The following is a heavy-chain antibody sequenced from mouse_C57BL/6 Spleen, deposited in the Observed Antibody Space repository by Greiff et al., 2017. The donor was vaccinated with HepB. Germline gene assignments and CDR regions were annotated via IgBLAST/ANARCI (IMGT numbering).Heavy chain of an antibody. D-gene: IGHD1-1*01. J-gene: IGHJ1*03. CDR3: ARGYYGSSYGWYFDV. Sequence: DVMLVESGGGLVKPGGSLKLSCAASGFTFSDYGMHWVRQAPEKGLEWVAYISSGSSTIYYADTVKGRFTISRDNAKHTLFLQMTSLRSEDTAMYYCARGYYGSSYGWYFDVWGTGTTVTVSS. CDR1: GFTFSDYG. V-gene: IGHV5-17*01. CDR2: ISSGSSTI.